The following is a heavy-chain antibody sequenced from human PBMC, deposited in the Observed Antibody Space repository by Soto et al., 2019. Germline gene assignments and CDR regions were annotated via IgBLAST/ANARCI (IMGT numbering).Heavy chain of an antibody. Sequence: SETLSLTCTVSGGSISSYYWSWIRQPPGKGLEWIGYIYYSGSTNYNPSLKSRVTISVDTSKNQFSLKLSSVTAADTAVYYCARPGYCSSTSCKNGCAFDIWGQGTMVTVSS. CDR3: ARPGYCSSTSCKNGCAFDI. CDR1: GGSISSYY. D-gene: IGHD2-2*01. J-gene: IGHJ3*02. V-gene: IGHV4-59*01. CDR2: IYYSGST.